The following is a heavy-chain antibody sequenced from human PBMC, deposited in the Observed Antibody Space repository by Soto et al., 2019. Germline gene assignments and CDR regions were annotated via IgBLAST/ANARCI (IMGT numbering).Heavy chain of an antibody. V-gene: IGHV4-34*01. Sequence: ASETLSRTCAVYGGSFSGYYWRWIRQPPGKGLEWIGEINHSGSTNYNPSLKSRVTMSLDTSKNQISLKLNSVTAADTAVYYCARNRYCGTTSCYRVDYWGQGTRVTVS. J-gene: IGHJ4*02. CDR3: ARNRYCGTTSCYRVDY. CDR1: GGSFSGYY. D-gene: IGHD2-2*02. CDR2: INHSGST.